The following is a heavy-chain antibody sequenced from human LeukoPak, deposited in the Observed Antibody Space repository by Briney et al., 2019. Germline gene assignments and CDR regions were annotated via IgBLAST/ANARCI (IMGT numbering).Heavy chain of an antibody. V-gene: IGHV4-59*01. J-gene: IGHJ4*02. CDR2: IYGSGYT. CDR1: GGSISGWY. D-gene: IGHD6-19*01. Sequence: NPSETLSLTCTVSGGSISGWYWSWIRQPPGKGLEWIGNIYGSGYTNYNPSLKSRVTMSIDTSKNHFSLKLTSVTAADTAIYYCARETSLAGFASGLGFNYWGQGILVSVSS. CDR3: ARETSLAGFASGLGFNY.